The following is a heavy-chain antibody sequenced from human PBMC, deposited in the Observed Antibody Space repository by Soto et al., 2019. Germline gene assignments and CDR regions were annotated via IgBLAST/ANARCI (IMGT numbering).Heavy chain of an antibody. CDR1: GFTFSSYS. J-gene: IGHJ4*02. Sequence: GGSLRLSCAASGFTFSSYSMNWVRQAPGKGLEWVANIKQDGSEKYYVDSVKGRFTISRDNAKNSLYLQMNSLRAEDTAVYYCARDLFVPAAIDYWGQGTLVTSPQ. D-gene: IGHD2-2*01. CDR2: IKQDGSEK. V-gene: IGHV3-7*03. CDR3: ARDLFVPAAIDY.